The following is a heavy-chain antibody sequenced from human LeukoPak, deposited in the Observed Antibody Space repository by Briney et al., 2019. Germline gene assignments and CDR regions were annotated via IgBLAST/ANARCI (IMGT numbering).Heavy chain of an antibody. V-gene: IGHV1-18*01. CDR3: ARDRHNIVVVTAITYPDY. J-gene: IGHJ4*02. Sequence: ASVKVSCKAPGYTFTSYGISWVRQAPGQGLEWMGWISAYNGNTNYAQKLQGRVTMTTDTSTSTAYMELRSLRSDDTAVYYCARDRHNIVVVTAITYPDYWGQGTLVTVSS. D-gene: IGHD2-21*02. CDR1: GYTFTSYG. CDR2: ISAYNGNT.